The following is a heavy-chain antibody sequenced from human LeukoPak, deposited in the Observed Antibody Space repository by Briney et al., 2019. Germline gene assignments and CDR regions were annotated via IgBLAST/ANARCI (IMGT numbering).Heavy chain of an antibody. D-gene: IGHD6-13*01. CDR3: ARDAPKGYSSSWHEYYFDY. CDR2: ISYDGSNK. J-gene: IGHJ4*02. CDR1: GFTFSSYA. Sequence: GGSLRLSCAASGFTFSSYAMHWVRQAPGKGLEWVAVISYDGSNKYYADSVKGRFTISRDNSKNTLYLQMNSLRAEDTAVYYCARDAPKGYSSSWHEYYFDYWGQGTLVTVSS. V-gene: IGHV3-30-3*01.